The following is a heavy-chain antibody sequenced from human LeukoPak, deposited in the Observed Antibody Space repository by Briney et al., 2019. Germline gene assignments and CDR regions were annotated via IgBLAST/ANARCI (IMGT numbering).Heavy chain of an antibody. Sequence: KPSETLSLTYAVYGGSFSGYYWSWIRQPPGKGLEWIGEINHSGSTNYNPSLKSRVTISVDTSKNQFSLKLSSVTAADTAVYYCARGPYDFWSGYYPVYYYCYYMDVWGKGTTVTVSS. CDR3: ARGPYDFWSGYYPVYYYCYYMDV. D-gene: IGHD3-3*01. J-gene: IGHJ6*03. CDR1: GGSFSGYY. CDR2: INHSGST. V-gene: IGHV4-34*01.